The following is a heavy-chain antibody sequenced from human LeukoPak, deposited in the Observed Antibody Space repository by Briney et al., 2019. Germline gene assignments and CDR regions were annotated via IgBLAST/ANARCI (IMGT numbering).Heavy chain of an antibody. J-gene: IGHJ5*02. CDR1: GGTFSSYT. Sequence: SVKVSCKASGGTFSSYTISWVRQAPGQGLEWMGRIIPILGIANYAQKFQGRVTITADKSTSTAYMELSSLRSGDTAVYYCARGRQQLVLYNWFDPWGQGTLVTVSS. V-gene: IGHV1-69*02. CDR3: ARGRQQLVLYNWFDP. CDR2: IIPILGIA. D-gene: IGHD6-13*01.